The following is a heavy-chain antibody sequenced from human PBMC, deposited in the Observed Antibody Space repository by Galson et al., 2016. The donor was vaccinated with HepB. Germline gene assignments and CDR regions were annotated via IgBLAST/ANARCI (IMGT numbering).Heavy chain of an antibody. CDR3: VIMIRGITVGPFDY. J-gene: IGHJ4*02. CDR1: GFTFSNYG. D-gene: IGHD3-10*01. V-gene: IGHV3-23*01. Sequence: SLRLSCAGSGFTFSNYGMSWVRQAPGKGLEWVSVISADSGAIYYADSVKGRFSISRDNSMGTLFLQMNSLRAEDTAIYYCVIMIRGITVGPFDYWGQGTLVTISS. CDR2: ISADSGAI.